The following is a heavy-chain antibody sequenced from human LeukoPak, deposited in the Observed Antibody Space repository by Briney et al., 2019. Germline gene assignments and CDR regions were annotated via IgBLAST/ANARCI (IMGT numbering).Heavy chain of an antibody. CDR1: GFTFSSYA. CDR2: ISGSGGST. CDR3: AKSAFWSGYWNYYYYYMDV. Sequence: GGSLRLSCAASGFTFSSYAMSWVRQAPGKGLEWVSAISGSGGSTYYADSVKGRFTISRDNSKNTLYLQMNSLRAEDTAVYYCAKSAFWSGYWNYYYYYMDVWGKGTTVTVSS. J-gene: IGHJ6*03. V-gene: IGHV3-23*01. D-gene: IGHD3-3*01.